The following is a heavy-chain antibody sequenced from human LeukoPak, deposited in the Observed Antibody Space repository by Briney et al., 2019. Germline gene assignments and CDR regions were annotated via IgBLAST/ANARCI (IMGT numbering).Heavy chain of an antibody. CDR2: ISSSSSYI. V-gene: IGHV3-21*01. D-gene: IGHD3-22*01. J-gene: IGHJ4*02. CDR1: GFTFSSYS. CDR3: ARDSYSSGYYFFDY. Sequence: GGSLRLSCAASGFTFSSYSMNWVRQAPGKGLEWVSSISSSSSYIYYADSVKGRFTISRDSAKNSLNLQMNSLRAEDTAVYYCARDSYSSGYYFFDYWGQGTLVTVSS.